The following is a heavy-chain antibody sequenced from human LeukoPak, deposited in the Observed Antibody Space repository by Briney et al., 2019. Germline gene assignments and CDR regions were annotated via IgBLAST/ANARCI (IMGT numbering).Heavy chain of an antibody. V-gene: IGHV3-7*01. CDR2: IKPDGSET. J-gene: IGHJ4*02. CDR3: ARDGGALWPLDE. D-gene: IGHD2-21*01. CDR1: GFPFKGYW. Sequence: GGSLRLSCVASGFPFKGYWMTWVRQSPGKGLDWVANIKPDGSETNYLDSVEGRFTISRDNARDSLFLEMNNLRVDDTAVYYCARDGGALWPLDEWGQGILVTVSS.